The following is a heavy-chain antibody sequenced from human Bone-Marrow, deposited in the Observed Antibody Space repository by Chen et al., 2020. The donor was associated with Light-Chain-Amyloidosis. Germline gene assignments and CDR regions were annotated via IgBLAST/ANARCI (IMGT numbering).Heavy chain of an antibody. CDR1: GFTVNTYW. CDR2: MPTDVTKT. CDR3: ARDRGRFSYNRGGLDS. Sequence: EVQLVESGGALVQPGGSLRLSCAASGFTVNTYWMHWVRQPPGGGLVWVARMPTDVTKTVYADSVKGRFTVSRDDAKNTLYLEMNSLRVEDTGLYFCARDRGRFSYNRGGLDSWGQGTLVTVSS. D-gene: IGHD3-10*01. J-gene: IGHJ4*02. V-gene: IGHV3-74*01.